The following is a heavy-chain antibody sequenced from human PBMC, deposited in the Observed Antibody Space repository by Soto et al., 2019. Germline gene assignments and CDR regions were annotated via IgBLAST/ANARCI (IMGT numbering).Heavy chain of an antibody. CDR1: GGSISSGGYY. V-gene: IGHV4-31*03. Sequence: SETLSLTCTVSGGSISSGGYYWSWIRQHPGKGLEWIGYIYYSGSTYYNPSLKSRVTISVDTSKNQLSLKLSSVTAADTAVYYCARAMGGLGADAFDIWGQGTMVTVSS. D-gene: IGHD1-26*01. CDR3: ARAMGGLGADAFDI. CDR2: IYYSGST. J-gene: IGHJ3*02.